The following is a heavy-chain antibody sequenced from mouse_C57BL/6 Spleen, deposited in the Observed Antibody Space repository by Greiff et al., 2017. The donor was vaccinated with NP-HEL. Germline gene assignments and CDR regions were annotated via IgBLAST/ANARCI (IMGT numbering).Heavy chain of an antibody. CDR3: ARSSRFLPYYFDY. CDR2: ITPSTGGT. J-gene: IGHJ2*01. Sequence: VQLQQSGPELVKPGASVKISCKASGYSFTGYYMNWVKQSPEKSLEWIGEITPSTGGTTYNQKFKAKATLTVDKSSSTAYMQLTSLTSEDSAVYYCARSSRFLPYYFDYWGQGTTLTVSS. D-gene: IGHD2-1*01. CDR1: GYSFTGYY. V-gene: IGHV1-42*01.